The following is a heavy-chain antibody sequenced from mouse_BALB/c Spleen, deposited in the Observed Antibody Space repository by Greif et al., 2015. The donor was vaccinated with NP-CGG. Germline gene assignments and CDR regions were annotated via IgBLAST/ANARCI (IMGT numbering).Heavy chain of an antibody. D-gene: IGHD6-1*01. Sequence: QVQLQQSGAELVKPGASVKLSCKASGYTFTSYWMHWVKQRPGQGLEWIGEINPSNGRTNYNEKFKSKATLTVDKSSSTAYMQLSSLTSEDSAVYYCARSKPRIYYYAMDYWGQGTSVTVSS. CDR2: INPSNGRT. V-gene: IGHV1S81*02. CDR1: GYTFTSYW. J-gene: IGHJ4*01. CDR3: ARSKPRIYYYAMDY.